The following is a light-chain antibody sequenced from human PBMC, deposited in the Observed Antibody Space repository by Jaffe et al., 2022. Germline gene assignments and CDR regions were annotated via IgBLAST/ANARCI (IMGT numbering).Light chain of an antibody. Sequence: SYDLTQSPSVSVSPGQTASITCSGDKLGDKYVCWYQQKPGQSPVLVIYQDNKRPSGIPERFSGSNSGNTATLTISGTQSMDEADYYCQAWDSSTGVFGTGTKVTVL. V-gene: IGLV3-1*01. CDR2: QDN. J-gene: IGLJ1*01. CDR1: KLGDKY. CDR3: QAWDSSTGV.